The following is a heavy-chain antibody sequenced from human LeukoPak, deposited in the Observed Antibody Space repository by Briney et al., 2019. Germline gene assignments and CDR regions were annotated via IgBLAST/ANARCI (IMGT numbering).Heavy chain of an antibody. D-gene: IGHD6-13*01. CDR1: GFTFSSYW. CDR3: ARQGTIAAAEIDY. Sequence: GGSLRLSCAVSGFTFSSYWMHWVRQAPGKGLVWVSRINSDGSSTSYADSVKGRFTISRDNAKNTLYLQMNSLRAEDTAVYYCARQGTIAAAEIDYWGQGTLVTVSS. V-gene: IGHV3-74*01. CDR2: INSDGSST. J-gene: IGHJ4*02.